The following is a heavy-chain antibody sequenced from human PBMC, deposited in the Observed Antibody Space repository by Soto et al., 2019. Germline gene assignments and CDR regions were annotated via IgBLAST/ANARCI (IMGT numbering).Heavy chain of an antibody. CDR3: ARDHLEELWFGEFHDAFDI. CDR2: ISSSSSYI. Sequence: AGGSLRLSCAASGFTFSSYSMNWVRQAPGKGLEWVSSISSSSSYIYYADSVKGRFTISRDNAKNSLYLQMNSLRAEDTAVYYCARDHLEELWFGEFHDAFDIWGQGTMVTVSS. CDR1: GFTFSSYS. V-gene: IGHV3-21*01. D-gene: IGHD3-10*01. J-gene: IGHJ3*02.